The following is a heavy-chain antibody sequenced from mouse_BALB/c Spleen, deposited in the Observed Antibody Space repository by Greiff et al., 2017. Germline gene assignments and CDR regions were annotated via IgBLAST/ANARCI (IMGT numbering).Heavy chain of an antibody. Sequence: EVHLVESGGGLVQPKGSLKLSCAASGFTFNTYAMNWVRQAPGKGLEWVARIRSKSNNYATYYADSVKDRFTISRDDSQSMLYLQMNNLKTEDTAMYYCVRGLRGYYFDYWGQGTTLTVSS. CDR1: GFTFNTYA. J-gene: IGHJ2*01. CDR3: VRGLRGYYFDY. D-gene: IGHD2-2*01. V-gene: IGHV10-1*02. CDR2: IRSKSNNYAT.